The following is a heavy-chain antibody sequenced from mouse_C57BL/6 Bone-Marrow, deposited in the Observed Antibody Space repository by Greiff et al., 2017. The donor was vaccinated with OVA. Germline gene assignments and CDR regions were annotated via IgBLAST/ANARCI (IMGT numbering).Heavy chain of an antibody. V-gene: IGHV14-2*01. CDR2: IDPEDGET. Sequence: VQLKESGAELVRPGASVKLSCTASGFNIKDDYMHWVKQRPEQGLEWIGRIDPEDGETKYAPKFQGKATITADTSSNTAYLQLSSLTSEDTAVYYCAHTTVVPFDYWGQGTTLTVSS. CDR3: AHTTVVPFDY. J-gene: IGHJ2*01. CDR1: GFNIKDDY. D-gene: IGHD1-1*01.